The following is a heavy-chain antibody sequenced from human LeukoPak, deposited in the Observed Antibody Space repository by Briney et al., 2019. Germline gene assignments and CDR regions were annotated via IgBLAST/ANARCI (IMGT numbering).Heavy chain of an antibody. CDR1: GFTFSRYW. CDR3: ARSTSWYHKFNY. D-gene: IGHD6-19*01. V-gene: IGHV3-7*04. J-gene: IGHJ4*02. CDR2: IKQDGSER. Sequence: GGSLRLSCAASGFTFSRYWMSWVRQAPGKGLEWVASIKQDGSERYYVDSVKGRFTISSDNAKNSVHVQMNSLRAEDTAVFYCARSTSWYHKFNYWGQGTLVTVSS.